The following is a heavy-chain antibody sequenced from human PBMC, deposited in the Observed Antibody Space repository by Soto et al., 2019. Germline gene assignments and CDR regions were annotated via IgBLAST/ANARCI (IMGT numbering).Heavy chain of an antibody. V-gene: IGHV3-21*01. CDR1: GFTFSSYS. J-gene: IGHJ4*02. Sequence: PGGSLRLSCAASGFTFSSYSMNWVRQAPGKGLEWVSSISSSSSYIYYADSVKGRFTISRDNAKNSLYLQMNSLRAEDTAVYYCARENYDGSGYYYFDYWGQGTLVTVSS. D-gene: IGHD3-22*01. CDR3: ARENYDGSGYYYFDY. CDR2: ISSSSSYI.